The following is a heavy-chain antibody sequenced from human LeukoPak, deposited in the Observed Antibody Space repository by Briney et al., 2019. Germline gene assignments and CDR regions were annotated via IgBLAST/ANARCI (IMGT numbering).Heavy chain of an antibody. Sequence: SETLSLTCTVSGGSISSSSYYWGWIRQPPGKGLEWIGSIYYSGSTYYNPSLKSRVTISVDTSKNQFSLKLSSVTAADTAVYYCAREGSLWPFDYWGQGTLVTVSS. CDR1: GGSISSSSYY. CDR3: AREGSLWPFDY. CDR2: IYYSGST. D-gene: IGHD3-10*01. V-gene: IGHV4-39*07. J-gene: IGHJ4*02.